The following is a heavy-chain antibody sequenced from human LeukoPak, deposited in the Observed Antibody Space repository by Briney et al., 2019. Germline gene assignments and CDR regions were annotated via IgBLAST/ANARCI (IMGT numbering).Heavy chain of an antibody. CDR2: ISGSGGST. CDR3: AKDGYNYGFNLPFDY. Sequence: GGSLRLSCADSGFTFSSYAMSWVRQAPGKRLEWVSVISGSGGSTYYADSVKGRFTISRDNSKNTLYLQMNSLRAEDTAVYYCAKDGYNYGFNLPFDYWGQGALVTVSS. D-gene: IGHD5-18*01. V-gene: IGHV3-23*01. CDR1: GFTFSSYA. J-gene: IGHJ4*02.